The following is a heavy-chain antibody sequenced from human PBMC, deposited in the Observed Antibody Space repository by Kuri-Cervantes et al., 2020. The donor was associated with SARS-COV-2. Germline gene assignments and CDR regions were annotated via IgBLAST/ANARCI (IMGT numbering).Heavy chain of an antibody. D-gene: IGHD6-19*01. CDR2: IRGSGGST. V-gene: IGHV3-23*01. CDR1: GLTFSSTW. J-gene: IGHJ5*02. CDR3: AKVINSGTWFDP. Sequence: GGSLRLSCAASGLTFSSTWVTWVRQAPGKGLEWVSAIRGSGGSTYYADSVKGRFTISRDNSKNTLYLQMNSLRAEDTAVYYCAKVINSGTWFDPWGQGTLVTVSS.